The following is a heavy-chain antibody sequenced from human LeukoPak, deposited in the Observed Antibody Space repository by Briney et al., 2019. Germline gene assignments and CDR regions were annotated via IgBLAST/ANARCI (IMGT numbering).Heavy chain of an antibody. J-gene: IGHJ6*03. Sequence: PGRSLRLSCAASGFTFSSYEMNWVRQAPGKGLEWVSYISSSGSTIYYADSVKGRFTISRDNAKNSLYLQMNSLRAEDTAVYYCARDGVTGIHYYCYYMDVWGKGTTVTVSS. D-gene: IGHD5-18*01. CDR1: GFTFSSYE. CDR2: ISSSGSTI. V-gene: IGHV3-48*03. CDR3: ARDGVTGIHYYCYYMDV.